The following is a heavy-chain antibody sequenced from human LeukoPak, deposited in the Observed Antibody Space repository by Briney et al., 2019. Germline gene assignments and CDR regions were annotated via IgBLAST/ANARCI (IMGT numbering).Heavy chain of an antibody. V-gene: IGHV3-7*04. CDR3: ARGTIAAAGYYYFDY. J-gene: IGHJ4*02. D-gene: IGHD6-13*01. CDR2: IKQDGSEK. Sequence: GGSLRLSCAASGFTFSSYWLSWVRQAPGKGLEWVANIKQDGSEKYYVDSVKGRFTISRDNAKNSLYLQMNSQRAEDTAVYYCARGTIAAAGYYYFDYWGQGTQVTVSS. CDR1: GFTFSSYW.